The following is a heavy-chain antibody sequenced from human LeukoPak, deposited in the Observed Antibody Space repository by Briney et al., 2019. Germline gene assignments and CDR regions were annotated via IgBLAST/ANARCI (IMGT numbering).Heavy chain of an antibody. D-gene: IGHD3-22*01. CDR3: AIQLTMIVVVPYFDY. Sequence: GESLKISCEASGFTFNDYYMSLSRQAPGKGLEWVSFITSSGTTKYYADSVRGRFTISRDNAKNSLYLYMNILRDDDTAVYYCAIQLTMIVVVPYFDYWGQGALVTVSA. V-gene: IGHV3-11*04. CDR2: ITSSGTTK. CDR1: GFTFNDYY. J-gene: IGHJ4*02.